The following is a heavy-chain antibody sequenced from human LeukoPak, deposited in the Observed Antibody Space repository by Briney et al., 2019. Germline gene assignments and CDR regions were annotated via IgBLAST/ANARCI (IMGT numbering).Heavy chain of an antibody. V-gene: IGHV1-69*05. D-gene: IGHD1-26*01. CDR2: IIPMFGST. J-gene: IGHJ6*03. CDR3: ARVGRSRGALPNFYYYMDV. CDR1: GDIFNSYS. Sequence: GASVKVSCKASGDIFNSYSVSWVRQAPGQGLEWMGGIIPMFGSTNYAQKFEGRVTITTDQSTTTVHMELTSLTSEDTAVYYCARVGRSRGALPNFYYYMDVWGKGTTVTVSS.